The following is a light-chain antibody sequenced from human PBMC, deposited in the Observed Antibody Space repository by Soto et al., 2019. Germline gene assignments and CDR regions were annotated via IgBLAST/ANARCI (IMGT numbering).Light chain of an antibody. J-gene: IGKJ4*01. Sequence: DIVMTQSPVSLPVTPGEPASITCRSSQSLLHSDGYNYLDGYLQKPGQSPQLLISLGSNRASVVPATFSGSGSGTDFTLKISRVEAEDVGVYYCVQALHTPLTFGGKTKVVIK. CDR2: LGS. CDR3: VQALHTPLT. CDR1: QSLLHSDGYNY. V-gene: IGKV2-28*01.